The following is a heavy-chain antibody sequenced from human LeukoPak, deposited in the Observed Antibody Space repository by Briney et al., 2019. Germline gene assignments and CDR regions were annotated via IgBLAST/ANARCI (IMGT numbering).Heavy chain of an antibody. CDR2: INPNSGGT. D-gene: IGHD6-19*01. CDR3: ASIAVAGFSTSRTHGVSPGFSDY. Sequence: ASVKVSCKASGYTFTSYDINWVRQATGQGLEWMGWINPNSGGTNYAQKFQGRVTMTRDTSISTAYMELSRLRSDDTAVYYCASIAVAGFSTSRTHGVSPGFSDYWGQGTLVTVSS. V-gene: IGHV1-2*02. CDR1: GYTFTSYD. J-gene: IGHJ4*02.